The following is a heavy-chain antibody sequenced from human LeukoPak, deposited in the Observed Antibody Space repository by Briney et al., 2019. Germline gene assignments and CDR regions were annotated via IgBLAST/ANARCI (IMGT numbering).Heavy chain of an antibody. CDR2: ISWNSGSI. D-gene: IGHD3-10*01. CDR3: AKLMVGGLTKSPFDS. CDR1: GFTFDDYA. V-gene: IGHV3-9*01. J-gene: IGHJ4*02. Sequence: PGGSLRLSCAASGFTFDDYAMHWVRQAPGKGLEWVSGISWNSGSIGYADSVKGRFTISRDNAKNPLYLGMNSLKPEDTALYHCAKLMVGGLTKSPFDSWGQGTLVTVSS.